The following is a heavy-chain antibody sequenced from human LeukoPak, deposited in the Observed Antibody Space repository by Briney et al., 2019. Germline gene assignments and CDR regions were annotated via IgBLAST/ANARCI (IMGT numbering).Heavy chain of an antibody. V-gene: IGHV4-39*07. Sequence: SETLSLTCTVSGGSISSSGSYWGWIRQPPGKGLEWIGNIYSSGNAYYNPSLKSRVAISPDTSKNQFSLKLTSVTASDTAIYYCARERDYGDYWGQGTLVTVSS. CDR2: IYSSGNA. CDR1: GGSISSSGSY. J-gene: IGHJ4*02. CDR3: ARERDYGDY.